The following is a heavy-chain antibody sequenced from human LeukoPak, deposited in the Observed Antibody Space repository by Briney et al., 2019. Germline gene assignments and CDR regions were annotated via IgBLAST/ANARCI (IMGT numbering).Heavy chain of an antibody. Sequence: GGSLRLSCAASGFTFSSYAMSWVRQAPGKGLEWVSAISGSGGSTYYADSVKGRFTISRDNSKNTLHLQMNSLRAEDTAVYYCANKGYYYGSGSYKEWYYFDYWGQGTLVTVSS. J-gene: IGHJ4*02. V-gene: IGHV3-23*01. CDR3: ANKGYYYGSGSYKEWYYFDY. CDR2: ISGSGGST. CDR1: GFTFSSYA. D-gene: IGHD3-10*01.